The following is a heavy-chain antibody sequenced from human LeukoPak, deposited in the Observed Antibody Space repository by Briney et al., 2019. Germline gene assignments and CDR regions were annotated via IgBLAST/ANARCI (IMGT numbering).Heavy chain of an antibody. CDR2: IRGSDGST. V-gene: IGHV3-23*01. Sequence: SGGSLRLSCAASGFTFRSYAMSWARQAPGKGLEWVSAIRGSDGSTYYADSVKGRFTISRDNSKNTLSLQMSSLRAEDTAVYYCAKAGHFYYYDMDVWGQGTTVTVSS. CDR1: GFTFRSYA. J-gene: IGHJ6*02. CDR3: AKAGHFYYYDMDV.